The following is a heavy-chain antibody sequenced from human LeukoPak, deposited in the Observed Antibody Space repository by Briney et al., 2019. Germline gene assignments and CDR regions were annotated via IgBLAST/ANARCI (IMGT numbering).Heavy chain of an antibody. J-gene: IGHJ5*02. CDR1: AYTFTGYS. Sequence: ASVKVSCKPSAYTFTGYSMHWVRQALGQGLEWMGWMNPNSVGTNYAQKFQGRVTMTRDTSISTAYMELSRLRSEDTAVYYCVGQYQLLTNWFDPWGEGALVTVSS. D-gene: IGHD2-2*01. CDR2: MNPNSVGT. V-gene: IGHV1-2*02. CDR3: VGQYQLLTNWFDP.